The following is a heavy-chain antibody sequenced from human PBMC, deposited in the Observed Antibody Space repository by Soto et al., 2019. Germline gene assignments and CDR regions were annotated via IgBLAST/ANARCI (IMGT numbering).Heavy chain of an antibody. CDR3: ARDRRGAVAGNFYGMDV. Sequence: GGSLRLSCAASGFTFSSYEMNWVRQDPGKGLEWVSYISSSGSTIYYADSVKGRFTISRDNAKNSLYLQMNSLRAEDTAVYYCARDRRGAVAGNFYGMDVWGQGTTVTVSS. V-gene: IGHV3-48*03. D-gene: IGHD6-19*01. CDR2: ISSSGSTI. CDR1: GFTFSSYE. J-gene: IGHJ6*02.